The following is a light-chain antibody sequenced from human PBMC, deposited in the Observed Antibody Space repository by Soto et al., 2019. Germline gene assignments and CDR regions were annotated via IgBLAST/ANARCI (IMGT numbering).Light chain of an antibody. CDR3: QHYGRGVT. J-gene: IGKJ4*01. Sequence: DIVLTQSPGPLSLSPGERATLSCRASQSVSSSYLAWYQQKPDQAPRLLIYGASSRATGIPDLFRGGGAGTDFTLIISRQAPEDVAVYYYQHYGRGVTFGGGTQVEIK. CDR1: QSVSSSY. CDR2: GAS. V-gene: IGKV3-20*01.